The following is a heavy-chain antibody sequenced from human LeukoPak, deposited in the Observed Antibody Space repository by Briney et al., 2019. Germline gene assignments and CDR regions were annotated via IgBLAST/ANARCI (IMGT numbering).Heavy chain of an antibody. CDR2: ISYDGSNK. D-gene: IGHD1-14*01. J-gene: IGHJ4*02. CDR3: GTQTFDH. V-gene: IGHV3-30*03. Sequence: GGSLRLSCAVSGFTFSSYGMHWVRQAPGKGLEWVSVISYDGSNKFYADSVKGRFTISRDNSKHTLYVQMNRLRPEDPAVYYCGTQTFDHWGQGTLVTVPS. CDR1: GFTFSSYG.